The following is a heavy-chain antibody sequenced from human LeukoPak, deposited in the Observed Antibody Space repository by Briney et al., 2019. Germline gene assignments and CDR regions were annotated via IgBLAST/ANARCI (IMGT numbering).Heavy chain of an antibody. V-gene: IGHV3-7*01. CDR2: IKQDGSEK. D-gene: IGHD6-6*01. J-gene: IGHJ4*02. CDR1: GFTFSSYG. Sequence: PGGSLRLSCAASGFTFSSYGMHWVRQAPGKGLEWVANIKQDGSEKYYVDSVKGRFTISRDNAKNSLYLQMNSLRAEDTAVYYCARGARRYDYWGQGTLVTVSS. CDR3: ARGARRYDY.